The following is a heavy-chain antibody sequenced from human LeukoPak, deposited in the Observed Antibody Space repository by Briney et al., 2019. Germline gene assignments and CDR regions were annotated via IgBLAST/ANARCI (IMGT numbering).Heavy chain of an antibody. V-gene: IGHV1-18*01. J-gene: IGHJ3*02. D-gene: IGHD3-22*01. Sequence: ASVKVSCKASGYTFTSYGISWVRQAPGQGLEWMGWISAYNGNTNYAQKLQGRVTMTTDTSTSTAYMELRSLRSDDTAVYYCARSGRFTMIVWPRGDYAFDIWGQGTMVTVSS. CDR2: ISAYNGNT. CDR3: ARSGRFTMIVWPRGDYAFDI. CDR1: GYTFTSYG.